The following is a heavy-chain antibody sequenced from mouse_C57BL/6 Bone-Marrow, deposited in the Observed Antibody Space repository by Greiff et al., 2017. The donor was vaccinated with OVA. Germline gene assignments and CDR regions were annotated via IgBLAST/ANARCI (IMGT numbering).Heavy chain of an antibody. CDR1: GYTFTSYW. V-gene: IGHV1-59*01. CDR3: AREDYYGNLYAMDY. J-gene: IGHJ4*01. Sequence: QVQLQQPGAELVRPGTSVTLSCKASGYTFTSYWMHWVKQRPGQGLEWIGVIDPSDSYTNYNQKFKGKATLTVDTSSSTAYMQLSSLTSEDSSVYYWAREDYYGNLYAMDYWGQGTSVTVSS. CDR2: IDPSDSYT. D-gene: IGHD2-1*01.